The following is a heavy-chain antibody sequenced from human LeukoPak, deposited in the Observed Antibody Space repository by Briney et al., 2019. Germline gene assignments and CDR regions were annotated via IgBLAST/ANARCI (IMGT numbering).Heavy chain of an antibody. Sequence: PGGSLRLSCAASGFTFSYYWVHWARQGPGKGLVWVSRINPDGSGTSHADSVKGRFTISRDNAKNTLYLQMNSLRTEDTALYYCAKAPRGILTEYYFDYWGQGTLVTVSS. D-gene: IGHD3-9*01. CDR1: GFTFSYYW. CDR3: AKAPRGILTEYYFDY. V-gene: IGHV3-74*01. J-gene: IGHJ4*02. CDR2: INPDGSGT.